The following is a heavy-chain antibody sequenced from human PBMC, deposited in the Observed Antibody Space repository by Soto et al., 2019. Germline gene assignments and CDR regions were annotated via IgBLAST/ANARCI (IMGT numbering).Heavy chain of an antibody. J-gene: IGHJ4*02. CDR2: IDPSDSYT. D-gene: IGHD3-10*01. Sequence: GESPKISCKGSGYSFTSYWISWVRQMPGKGLEWMGRIDPSDSYTNYSPSFQGHVTISADKSISTAYLQWSSLKASDTAMYYCARGTIWFGELYGYWGQGTLVTVSS. CDR3: ARGTIWFGELYGY. CDR1: GYSFTSYW. V-gene: IGHV5-10-1*01.